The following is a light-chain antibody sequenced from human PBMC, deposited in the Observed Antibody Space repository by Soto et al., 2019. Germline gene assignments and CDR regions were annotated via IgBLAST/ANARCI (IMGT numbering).Light chain of an antibody. Sequence: EIVMTQSPGTLSVSPGERATLSCRASQSVGSNLAWYQQKPGQAPRLLIYGASTRATGIPARFSGSGSGTEFTLTINSLQSEDCAVYYCQQYNKWPPWTFGQGTKVDIK. CDR1: QSVGSN. CDR2: GAS. J-gene: IGKJ1*01. V-gene: IGKV3-15*01. CDR3: QQYNKWPPWT.